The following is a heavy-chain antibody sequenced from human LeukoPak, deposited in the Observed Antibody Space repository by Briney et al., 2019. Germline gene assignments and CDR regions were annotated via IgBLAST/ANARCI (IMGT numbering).Heavy chain of an antibody. J-gene: IGHJ3*02. CDR3: ARVYLGFDGSGSYLDAFDI. CDR2: IYYSGST. D-gene: IGHD3-10*01. CDR1: GGSISSGSYY. V-gene: IGHV4-61*02. Sequence: NSSQTLSLTCTVSGGSISSGSYYWRWIRQPAGKGLEWIGRIYYSGSTYYNPSLKSRVTISVDTSKNQFSLKLSSVTAADTAVYYCARVYLGFDGSGSYLDAFDIWGQGTMVTVSS.